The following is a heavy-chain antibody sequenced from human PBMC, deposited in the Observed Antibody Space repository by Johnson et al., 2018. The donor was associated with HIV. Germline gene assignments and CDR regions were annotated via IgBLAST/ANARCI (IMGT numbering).Heavy chain of an antibody. CDR1: GFTFSSYG. V-gene: IGHV3-33*06. CDR3: AKAREYDSTGHDAFDI. J-gene: IGHJ3*02. CDR2: IWYDGSNK. D-gene: IGHD3-22*01. Sequence: QVQLVESGGGVVQPGRSLRLSCAASGFTFSSYGMHWVRQAPGKGLEWVAVIWYDGSNKYYADSVKGRFTISRDNSKNTLYLQMNSLRAEDTAVYYCAKAREYDSTGHDAFDIWGQGTMVNVSS.